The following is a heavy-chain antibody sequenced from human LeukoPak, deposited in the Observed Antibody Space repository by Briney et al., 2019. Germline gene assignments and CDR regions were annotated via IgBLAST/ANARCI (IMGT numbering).Heavy chain of an antibody. CDR2: ISFDGSNK. D-gene: IGHD3-10*01. J-gene: IGHJ1*01. Sequence: GGSLRLSCAASGFTFSSYGINWVRQAPGKGLEWVAVISFDGSNKYYADSVKGRFTISRDNSKNTLYLQMNSLRAEDTALYYCARDGMVRGVTPYLQHRGQGTLVTVSS. CDR1: GFTFSSYG. V-gene: IGHV3-30*03. CDR3: ARDGMVRGVTPYLQH.